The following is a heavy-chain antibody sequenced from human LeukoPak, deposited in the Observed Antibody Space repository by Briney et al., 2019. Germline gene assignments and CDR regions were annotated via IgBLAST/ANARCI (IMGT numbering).Heavy chain of an antibody. J-gene: IGHJ4*02. CDR3: ARGNIVATVIDY. CDR1: GGSISSYY. D-gene: IGHD5-12*01. Sequence: PSETLSLTCTGSGGSISSYYWSWIRQPPGKGLEWIGYIYYSGSTNYNPSLKSRVTISVDTSKNQFSLKLSSVTAADTAVYYCARGNIVATVIDYWGQGTLVTVSS. V-gene: IGHV4-59*01. CDR2: IYYSGST.